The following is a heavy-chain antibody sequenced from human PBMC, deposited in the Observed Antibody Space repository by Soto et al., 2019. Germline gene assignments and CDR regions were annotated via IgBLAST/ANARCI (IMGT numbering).Heavy chain of an antibody. Sequence: GGSLRLSCAASGFTFSSYAMSWVRQAPGKGLEWVSAISGSGGSTYYADSVKGRFTISRDNSKNTLYLQMNSLRAEDTAVYYCAKEIGYYYDSSGYYYDAFDIWGQGTMVTVSS. D-gene: IGHD3-22*01. V-gene: IGHV3-23*01. CDR1: GFTFSSYA. CDR2: ISGSGGST. CDR3: AKEIGYYYDSSGYYYDAFDI. J-gene: IGHJ3*02.